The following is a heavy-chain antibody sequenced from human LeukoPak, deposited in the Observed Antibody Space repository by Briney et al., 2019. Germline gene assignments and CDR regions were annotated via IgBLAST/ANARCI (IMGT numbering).Heavy chain of an antibody. J-gene: IGHJ4*02. CDR1: GGSISSYY. CDR3: ARGLVVGGLKPFDY. Sequence: PSETLSLTCTVSGGSISSYYWSWIRQPAGKGLEWIGRIYTSGSTNYNPSLKSRVTISVDTSKNQFSLKLSSVTAADTAVYYCARGLVVGGLKPFDYWGQGTLVTVSS. D-gene: IGHD2-2*01. V-gene: IGHV4-4*07. CDR2: IYTSGST.